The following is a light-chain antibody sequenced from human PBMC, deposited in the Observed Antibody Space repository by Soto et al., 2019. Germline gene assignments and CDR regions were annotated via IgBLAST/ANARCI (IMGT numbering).Light chain of an antibody. CDR3: QQRSSWPLT. J-gene: IGKJ4*01. V-gene: IGKV3-11*01. CDR1: RGFEPY. Sequence: EIVLKQSPAPLSLLQGERATLSCRASRGFEPYLAWYQQKRGQAPRLLIYDASNRTTGIPARFSGGGSGTDFTLSISSLETDDFAVYYCQQRSSWPLTFGGGTKVEIK. CDR2: DAS.